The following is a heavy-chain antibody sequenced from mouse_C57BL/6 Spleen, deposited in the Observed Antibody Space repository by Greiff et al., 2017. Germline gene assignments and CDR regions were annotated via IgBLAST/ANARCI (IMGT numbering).Heavy chain of an antibody. CDR3: ARHEDSNWYVDV. V-gene: IGHV2-6-1*01. J-gene: IGHJ1*03. D-gene: IGHD2-5*01. CDR1: GFSLTSYG. Sequence: VKLMESGPGLVAPSQSLSITCTVSGFSLTSYGVHWVRQPPGKGLEWLVVIWSDGSTTYNSALKSRLSISKDNSKSQVFLKMNSLQTDDTAMYYWARHEDSNWYVDVWGTGTTVTVSS. CDR2: IWSDGST.